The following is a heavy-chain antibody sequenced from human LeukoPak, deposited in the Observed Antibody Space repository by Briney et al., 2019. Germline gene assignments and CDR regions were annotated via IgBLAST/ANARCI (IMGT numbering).Heavy chain of an antibody. CDR3: VIDWVHFDCGP. J-gene: IGHJ5*02. D-gene: IGHD2-21*01. V-gene: IGHV3-74*01. CDR1: AFTFSNYW. Sequence: RWSLRPSCAASAFTFSNYWMHCVRQAPGMRLVSVARMKGHGYHTIFADPIMGRSNIPKDNAQNTLYLQMKSLTAEDPAVYYCVIDWVHFDCGPWGQGTLVTVSS. CDR2: MKGHGYHT.